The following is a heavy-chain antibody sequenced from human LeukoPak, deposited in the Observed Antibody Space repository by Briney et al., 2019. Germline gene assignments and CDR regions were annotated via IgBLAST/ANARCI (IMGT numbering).Heavy chain of an antibody. Sequence: ASVKVSCKASGGTLSGYAISWVRQAPGQGLEWMGGIIPIYGTPHSAQKFQGRVTITTDESTSTAFMDLSSLRSEDTAVYYCARGKLGYYYYHMDAWGQGTLVTVSS. V-gene: IGHV1-69*05. J-gene: IGHJ5*02. CDR3: ARGKLGYYYYHMDA. CDR1: GGTLSGYA. D-gene: IGHD1-26*01. CDR2: IIPIYGTP.